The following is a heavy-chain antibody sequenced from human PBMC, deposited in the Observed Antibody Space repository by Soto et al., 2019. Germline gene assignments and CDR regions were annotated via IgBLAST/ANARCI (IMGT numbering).Heavy chain of an antibody. CDR2: ISVSGGST. CDR1: AFTFSSYS. Sequence: GGSLRLSCAASAFTFSSYSMSLVRQAPGKGLECVSAISVSGGSTYYADSVKGRFTISRDNSKNTLYLQMNSLRAEDTAVYYCAKDRDYPRDYFQRWGKGTRVTASS. J-gene: IGHJ4*02. CDR3: AKDRDYPRDYFQR. V-gene: IGHV3-23*01. D-gene: IGHD3-10*01.